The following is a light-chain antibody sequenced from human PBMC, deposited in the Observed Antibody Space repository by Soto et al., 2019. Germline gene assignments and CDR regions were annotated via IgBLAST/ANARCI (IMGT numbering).Light chain of an antibody. CDR3: QQYNSYSRT. J-gene: IGKJ1*01. CDR1: QGISRW. V-gene: IGKV1-5*01. Sequence: DIQMTQSPSSVSASVGDRVTITCRASQGISRWLAWYQQKPGRAPNLLIYAASSLQSGVPSRFSGSGSGTEFTLTISSLQPDDFATYYCQQYNSYSRTFGQGTKVDIK. CDR2: AAS.